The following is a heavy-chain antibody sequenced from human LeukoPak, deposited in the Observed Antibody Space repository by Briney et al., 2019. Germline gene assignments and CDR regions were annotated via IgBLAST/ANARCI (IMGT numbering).Heavy chain of an antibody. CDR1: GFTFSSYS. D-gene: IGHD2-15*01. J-gene: IGHJ4*02. Sequence: PEGSLRLSCAASGFTFSSYSMNRVRQAPGKGLEWVSSISSSSSYIYYADSVKGRFTISRDNAKNSLYLQMNSLRAEDTAVYYCARAHYCSGGSCYLDYWGQGTLVTVSS. CDR2: ISSSSSYI. CDR3: ARAHYCSGGSCYLDY. V-gene: IGHV3-21*01.